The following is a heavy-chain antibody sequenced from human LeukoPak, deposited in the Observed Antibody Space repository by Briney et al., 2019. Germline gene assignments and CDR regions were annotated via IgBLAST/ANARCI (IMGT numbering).Heavy chain of an antibody. CDR2: INTNTGNP. CDR1: GYTFTGYY. V-gene: IGHV7-4-1*02. J-gene: IGHJ4*02. Sequence: GASVKVSCKASGYTFTGYYMHWVRQAPGQGLEWMGWINTNTGNPTYAQGFTGRFVFSLDTSVSTAYLQISSLKAEDTAVYYCAVNWHYYGSGSYYKSFDYWGQGTLVTVSS. D-gene: IGHD3-10*01. CDR3: AVNWHYYGSGSYYKSFDY.